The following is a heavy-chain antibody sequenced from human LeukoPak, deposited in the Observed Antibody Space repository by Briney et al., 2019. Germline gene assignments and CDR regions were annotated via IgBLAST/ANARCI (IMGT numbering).Heavy chain of an antibody. CDR2: ISSSSSTI. V-gene: IGHV3-48*02. D-gene: IGHD5-18*01. Sequence: GGSLRLSCAASGFTFSSYAMSWVRQAPGKGLEWVSYISSSSSTIYYADSVKGRFTISRDNAKNSLYLQMNSLRDEDTAVYYCARVGYSYGLPRLRYFDYWGQGTLVTVSS. CDR3: ARVGYSYGLPRLRYFDY. J-gene: IGHJ4*02. CDR1: GFTFSSYA.